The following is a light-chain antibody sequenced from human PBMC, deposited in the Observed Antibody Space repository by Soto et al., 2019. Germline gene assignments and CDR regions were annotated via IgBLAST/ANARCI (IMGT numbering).Light chain of an antibody. J-gene: IGLJ1*01. V-gene: IGLV2-14*01. CDR3: SSYTSATTYV. CDR1: RSDVGAYNY. Sequence: QSVLTQPASVSGSPGQSITISCTGTRSDVGAYNYDSWYQQHPGKVPKLIIYDVNNRPSGVSNRFSGSKSGNTASLTISGLQTEDEADYYSSSYTSATTYVFGTGTKVTVL. CDR2: DVN.